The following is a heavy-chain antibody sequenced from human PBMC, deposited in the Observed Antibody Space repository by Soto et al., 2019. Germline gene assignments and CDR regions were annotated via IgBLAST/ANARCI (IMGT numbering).Heavy chain of an antibody. CDR1: GGSISSSSYY. V-gene: IGHV4-39*01. CDR2: IYYSGST. J-gene: IGHJ2*01. Sequence: QLQLQESGPGLVKPSETLSLTCTVSGGSISSSSYYWGWIRQPPGKGLEWIGSIYYSGSTYYNPSLKSRVTISVDTSKNQFSLKLSSVTAADTAVYYCAETGAVAWYFDLWGRGTLVTVSS. CDR3: AETGAVAWYFDL. D-gene: IGHD6-19*01.